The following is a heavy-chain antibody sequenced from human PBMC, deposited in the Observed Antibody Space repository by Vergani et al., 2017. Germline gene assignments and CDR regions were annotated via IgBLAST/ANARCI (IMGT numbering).Heavy chain of an antibody. D-gene: IGHD2-2*01. V-gene: IGHV4-34*01. J-gene: IGHJ3*02. Sequence: QVQLQQWGAGLLKPSETLSLTCAVYGGSFSGYYWSWIRQPPGKGLEWIGEINHSGSTNYNPSLKSRVTISVDTSKNQFSLKLSSVTAADTAVYYCARRYCSSTSCYLGEVDAFDIWGQGTMVTVSS. CDR1: GGSFSGYY. CDR3: ARRYCSSTSCYLGEVDAFDI. CDR2: INHSGST.